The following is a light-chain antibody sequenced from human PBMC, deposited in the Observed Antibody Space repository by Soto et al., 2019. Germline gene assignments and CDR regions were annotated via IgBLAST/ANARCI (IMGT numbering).Light chain of an antibody. V-gene: IGLV2-14*03. CDR2: DVT. CDR3: SSYTTSSTRV. Sequence: QSALTQPASVSGSPGQSITISCTGSSSDVGAYNYVSWYQQHPGQAPKLIIYDVTDRPSEVSNRFSGSKSGNTASLTISGLQAGDEADYYCSSYTTSSTRVFGTGTKVTVL. J-gene: IGLJ1*01. CDR1: SSDVGAYNY.